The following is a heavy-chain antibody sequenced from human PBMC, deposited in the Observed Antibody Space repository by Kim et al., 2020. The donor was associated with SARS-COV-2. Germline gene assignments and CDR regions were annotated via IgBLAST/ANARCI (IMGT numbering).Heavy chain of an antibody. CDR2: ISSSSSYI. V-gene: IGHV3-21*01. D-gene: IGHD6-6*01. CDR3: ARDHSSSPPTTDY. J-gene: IGHJ4*02. Sequence: GGSLRLSCAASGFTFSSYSMNWVRQAPGKGLEWVSSISSSSSYIYYADSVKGRFTISRDNAKNSLYLQMNSLRAEDTAVYYCARDHSSSPPTTDYWGQGTLVTVSS. CDR1: GFTFSSYS.